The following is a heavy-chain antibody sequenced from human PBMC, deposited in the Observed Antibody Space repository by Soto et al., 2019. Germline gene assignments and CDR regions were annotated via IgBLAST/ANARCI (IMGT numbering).Heavy chain of an antibody. CDR1: GFTVSSNY. CDR2: IYSGGST. D-gene: IGHD3-10*01. Sequence: EVQLVESGGGLVQPGGSLRLSCAASGFTVSSNYMSWVRQAPGKGLEWVSVIYSGGSTYYADSVKGRFTISRHNSKNTLYLQMNSLRAEETAVYYCASMTDYYFDYWGQGTLVTVSS. CDR3: ASMTDYYFDY. J-gene: IGHJ4*02. V-gene: IGHV3-53*04.